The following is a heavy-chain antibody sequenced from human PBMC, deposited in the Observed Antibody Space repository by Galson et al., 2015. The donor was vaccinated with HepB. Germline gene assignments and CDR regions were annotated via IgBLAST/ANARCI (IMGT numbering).Heavy chain of an antibody. CDR1: GFTFSSYS. Sequence: SLRLSCAASGFTFSSYSMNWVRQAPGKGLEWVSSISSSSSYIYYADSVKGRFTVSRDNAKNSLYLQMNSLRAEDTAVYYCARVGSSWSRSHWFDPWGQGTLVTVSS. V-gene: IGHV3-21*01. J-gene: IGHJ5*02. D-gene: IGHD6-13*01. CDR3: ARVGSSWSRSHWFDP. CDR2: ISSSSSYI.